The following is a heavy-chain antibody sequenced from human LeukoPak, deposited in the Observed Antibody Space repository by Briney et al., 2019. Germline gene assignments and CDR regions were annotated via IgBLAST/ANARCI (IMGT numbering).Heavy chain of an antibody. CDR2: ISSSSSTI. CDR1: GFTFSTYS. CDR3: ARVHHPGSISPRYHAFDI. Sequence: GGSLRLSCAASGFTFSTYSMNWVRQAPGKGLEWVSYISSSSSTIYYADSVKGRFTISRDNAKNSLYLQMNSLRAEDTAVYYCARVHHPGSISPRYHAFDIWGQGTMVSVSS. J-gene: IGHJ3*02. D-gene: IGHD2-15*01. V-gene: IGHV3-48*01.